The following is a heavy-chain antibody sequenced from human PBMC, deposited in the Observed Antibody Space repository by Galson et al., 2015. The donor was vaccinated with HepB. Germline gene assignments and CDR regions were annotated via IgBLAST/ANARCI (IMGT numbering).Heavy chain of an antibody. CDR2: ISGSGGST. CDR3: AQRDIGIFGVVNQNDY. V-gene: IGHV3-23*01. D-gene: IGHD3-3*01. CDR1: GFTFSSYA. J-gene: IGHJ4*02. Sequence: SLRLSCAASGFTFSSYAMSWVRQAPGKGLEWVSAISGSGGSTYYADSVKGRFTISRDNSKNTLYLQMNSLRAEDTAVYYCAQRDIGIFGVVNQNDYWGQGTLVTVSS.